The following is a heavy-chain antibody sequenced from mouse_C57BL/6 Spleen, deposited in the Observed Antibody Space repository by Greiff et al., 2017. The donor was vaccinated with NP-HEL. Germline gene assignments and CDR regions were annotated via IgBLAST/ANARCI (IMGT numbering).Heavy chain of an antibody. CDR2: IYPGSGST. Sequence: QVQLQQSGAELVKPGASVKMSCKASGYTFTSYWITWVKQRPGQGLEWIGDIYPGSGSTNYNEKFKSKATLTVDTSSSTAYMQLSSLTSEDSAVYYCARPDGYDAWFAYWGQGTLVTVSA. V-gene: IGHV1-55*01. J-gene: IGHJ3*01. D-gene: IGHD2-2*01. CDR1: GYTFTSYW. CDR3: ARPDGYDAWFAY.